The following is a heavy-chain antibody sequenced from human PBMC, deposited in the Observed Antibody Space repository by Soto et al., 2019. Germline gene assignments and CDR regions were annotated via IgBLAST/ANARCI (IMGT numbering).Heavy chain of an antibody. V-gene: IGHV5-10-1*01. CDR1: GYSFTSYW. D-gene: IGHD5-18*01. Sequence: GESLNISCKGSGYSFTSYWISWVRQMPGKGLEWMGRIDPSDSYTNYSPSFQGHVTISADKSISTAYRQWSSLKASDTAMYYCARHRWLHLFNYYYGMDVWGQGTRVTVPS. CDR3: ARHRWLHLFNYYYGMDV. CDR2: IDPSDSYT. J-gene: IGHJ6*02.